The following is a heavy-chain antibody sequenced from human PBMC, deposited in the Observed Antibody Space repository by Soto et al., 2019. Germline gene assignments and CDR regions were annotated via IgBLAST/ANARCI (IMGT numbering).Heavy chain of an antibody. CDR1: GFTFSSHG. D-gene: IGHD2-2*01. CDR2: ISHDGQNE. V-gene: IGHV3-30*18. CDR3: AKERMDQYPLLPLIDY. J-gene: IGHJ4*02. Sequence: GGSLRLSCAASGFTFSSHGMHWLRQAPGKGLEWVTVISHDGQNEYYADSVKGRFTIFRDNSKNTLYLQMNSLRAEDTAVYYCAKERMDQYPLLPLIDYWGQGTLVTVSS.